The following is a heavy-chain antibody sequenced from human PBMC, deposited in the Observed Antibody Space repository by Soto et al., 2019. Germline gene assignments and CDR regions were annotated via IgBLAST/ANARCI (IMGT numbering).Heavy chain of an antibody. CDR1: RFTFSSYS. CDR3: ARNPTGGPPFDY. J-gene: IGHJ4*02. CDR2: ISSRSSTI. D-gene: IGHD2-8*02. V-gene: IGHV3-48*02. Sequence: CGSLRLSGSASRFTFSSYSMNWVRQAPGKGLEWVSYISSRSSTIYYADSVKGRFTISRDNAKNSLYLQMNSLRDEDTAVYYCARNPTGGPPFDYWGQGTLVTVSS.